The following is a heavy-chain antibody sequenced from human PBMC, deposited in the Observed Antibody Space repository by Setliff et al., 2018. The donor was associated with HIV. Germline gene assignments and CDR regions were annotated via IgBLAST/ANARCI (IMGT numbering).Heavy chain of an antibody. J-gene: IGHJ3*02. V-gene: IGHV1-18*04. D-gene: IGHD3-22*01. CDR2: MSAYSGDT. CDR3: VRGYYYDKTGYGTFDI. Sequence: ASVKVSCKASGYTFTAYGITWVRQAPGQGLEWMGWMSAYSGDTKYEQKIQGRVNMTRDTSTDTAYVELRSLRFDDTALYYCVRGYYYDKTGYGTFDIWGQGTVVTVSS. CDR1: GYTFTAYG.